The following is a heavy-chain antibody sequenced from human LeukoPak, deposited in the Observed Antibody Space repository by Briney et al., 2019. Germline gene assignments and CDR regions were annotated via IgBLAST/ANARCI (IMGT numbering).Heavy chain of an antibody. V-gene: IGHV4-30-2*01. CDR3: ARADTAMVLFDY. Sequence: PSETLSLTCAVSGGSISSGGYSWSWIRQPPGKGLEWIGYIYHSGSTYYNPSLKSRVTISVDRSKNQFSLKLSSVTAADTAVYYCARADTAMVLFDYWGQGTLVTVSS. J-gene: IGHJ4*02. CDR2: IYHSGST. CDR1: GGSISSGGYS. D-gene: IGHD5-18*01.